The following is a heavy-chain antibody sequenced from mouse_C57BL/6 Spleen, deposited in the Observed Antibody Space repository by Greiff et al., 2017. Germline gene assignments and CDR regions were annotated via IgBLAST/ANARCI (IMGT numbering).Heavy chain of an antibody. CDR1: GFTFTDYY. Sequence: EVKLMESGGGLVQPGGSLSLSCAASGFTFTDYYMSWVRQPPGKALEWLGFIRNKANGYTTEYSASVKGRFTISRDNSQSILYLQMNALRAEDSATYYCARNVRYFDYWGQGTTLTVSS. CDR2: IRNKANGYTT. CDR3: ARNVRYFDY. V-gene: IGHV7-3*01. J-gene: IGHJ2*01.